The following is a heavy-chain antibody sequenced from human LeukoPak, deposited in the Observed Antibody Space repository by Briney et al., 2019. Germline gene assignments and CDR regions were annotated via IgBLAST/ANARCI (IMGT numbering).Heavy chain of an antibody. D-gene: IGHD3-16*02. V-gene: IGHV1-2*02. J-gene: IGHJ4*02. Sequence: ASVKDSCKASGYTFTGYYMHWVRQAPGQGLEWMGWINPNSGGTNYAQKFQGRVTMTRDTSISTAYMELSRLRSDDTAVYYCARAGELSRYYFDYWGQGTLVTVSS. CDR1: GYTFTGYY. CDR3: ARAGELSRYYFDY. CDR2: INPNSGGT.